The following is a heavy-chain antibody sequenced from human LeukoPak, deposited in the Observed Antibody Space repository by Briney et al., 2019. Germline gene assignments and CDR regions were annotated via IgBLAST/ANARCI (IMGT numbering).Heavy chain of an antibody. CDR2: INPNSGGT. V-gene: IGHV1-2*02. CDR1: GYTFTGYY. J-gene: IGHJ6*03. D-gene: IGHD6-19*01. Sequence: ASVKVSCKASGYTFTGYYMHWVRQAPGQGLEWMGWINPNSGGTNYAQKFQGRVTMTRDTSISTAYMELRRLRSDDKGVYYCARDGLESGWYYGYYYYMDVWGKGTTVTISS. CDR3: ARDGLESGWYYGYYYYMDV.